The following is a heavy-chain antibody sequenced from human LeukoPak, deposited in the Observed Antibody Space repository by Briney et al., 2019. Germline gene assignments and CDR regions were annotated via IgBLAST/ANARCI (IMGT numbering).Heavy chain of an antibody. CDR3: AKDQYYGSGSFDY. J-gene: IGHJ4*02. V-gene: IGHV3-30*18. Sequence: GGSLRLSCAASGFTFSSYGMHWVRQAPGKGLEWVAVISYDGSNKYYADSMKGRFTTSRDNSKNTLYLQMNSLRAEDTAVYYCAKDQYYGSGSFDYWGQGTLVTVSS. CDR1: GFTFSSYG. CDR2: ISYDGSNK. D-gene: IGHD3-10*01.